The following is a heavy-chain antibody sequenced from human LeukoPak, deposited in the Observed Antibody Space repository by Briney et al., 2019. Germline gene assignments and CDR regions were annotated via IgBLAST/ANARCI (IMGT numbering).Heavy chain of an antibody. CDR1: GFTFSIYA. CDR2: ISGRGGST. V-gene: IGHV3-23*01. Sequence: GGSLRLSCAASGFTFSIYAMSWVRQAPGKGLEWVSAISGRGGSTYYADSVKGRFTIARDNSKNTLYLEMNSVRAGDTAVYYCEKGYGDSQFDYWGQGTLVTVSS. J-gene: IGHJ4*02. CDR3: EKGYGDSQFDY. D-gene: IGHD4-17*01.